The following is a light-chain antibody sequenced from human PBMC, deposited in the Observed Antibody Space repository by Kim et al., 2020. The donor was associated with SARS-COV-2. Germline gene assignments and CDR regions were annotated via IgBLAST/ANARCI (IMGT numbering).Light chain of an antibody. CDR3: QVWDSSINWV. Sequence: VALGQTARITCGGKNIGSKNVHWYQQKPGQAPVLVIYRDSNRPSGIPERFSGSNSGNTATLTISRAQAGDEADYYCQVWDSSINWVFGGGTQLTVL. CDR1: NIGSKN. V-gene: IGLV3-9*01. J-gene: IGLJ3*02. CDR2: RDS.